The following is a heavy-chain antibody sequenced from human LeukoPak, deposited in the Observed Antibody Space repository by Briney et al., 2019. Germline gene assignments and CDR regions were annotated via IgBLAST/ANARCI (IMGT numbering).Heavy chain of an antibody. CDR1: GVTFSSYV. D-gene: IGHD2-15*01. CDR2: ISGSGGST. J-gene: IGHJ4*02. Sequence: AGGSLRLSCVVSGVTFSSYVMRWVRQAPGKGLEWVASISGSGGSTYYVDSVNARFTISTDNSKNMMYLHVSSLRAEDTAVYYCARRYCAYWGQGTLVTVSS. V-gene: IGHV3-23*01. CDR3: ARRYCAY.